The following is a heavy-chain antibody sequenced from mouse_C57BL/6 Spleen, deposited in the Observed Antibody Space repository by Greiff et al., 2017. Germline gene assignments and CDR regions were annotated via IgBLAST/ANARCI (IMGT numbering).Heavy chain of an antibody. J-gene: IGHJ1*03. CDR2: IRNKANNHAT. V-gene: IGHV6-6*01. Sequence: EVKLEESGGGLVQPGGSMKLSCAASGFTFSDAWMDWVRQSPEKGLEWVAEIRNKANNHATYYAESVKGRFTISRDDSKSSAYLQMNSLRAEDTGIYYCTPYDGAYWYFDVWGTGTTVTVSS. D-gene: IGHD2-3*01. CDR1: GFTFSDAW. CDR3: TPYDGAYWYFDV.